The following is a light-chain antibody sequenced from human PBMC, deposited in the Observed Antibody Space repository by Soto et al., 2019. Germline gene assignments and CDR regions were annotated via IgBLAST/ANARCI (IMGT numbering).Light chain of an antibody. J-gene: IGLJ3*02. Sequence: QLVLTQPPSVSGAPGQRVTISCTGSSSNIGAGYDVHWYQQLPGTAPKLLIYGNSNRPSGVPDRFSGPKSGTSASLAITGLRAEDEADYYCQSYDSSLSGWVFGGGTKLTVL. CDR1: SSNIGAGYD. CDR2: GNS. V-gene: IGLV1-40*01. CDR3: QSYDSSLSGWV.